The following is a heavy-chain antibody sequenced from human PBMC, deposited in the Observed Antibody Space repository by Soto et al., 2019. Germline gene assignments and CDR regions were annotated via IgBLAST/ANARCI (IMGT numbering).Heavy chain of an antibody. CDR3: VRPVNFYYYYMDV. CDR2: IFYSGST. V-gene: IGHV4-39*01. Sequence: QPQLQESGPGLVKPSETLSLTCTVSGVSISSSSDYWGGIRQPPGKGLEWIGSIFYSGSTYYNPCLESPVTISIDTSKNQCSLKMSSVTAADTAVYYCVRPVNFYYYYMDVWGKGTTVTVSS. J-gene: IGHJ6*03. CDR1: GVSISSSSDY.